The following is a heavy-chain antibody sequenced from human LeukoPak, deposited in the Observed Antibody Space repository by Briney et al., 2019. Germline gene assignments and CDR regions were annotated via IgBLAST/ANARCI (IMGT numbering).Heavy chain of an antibody. V-gene: IGHV4-59*13. Sequence: SETLSLTCTVSGGSIGSYYWSWIRQPPGKGLEWIGDIYFTANTNSNPSLKSRVTISLDTSKNQFSLNLTSVTAADTAVYYCARGYGDYYYYGMDVWGQRTTVTAS. CDR3: ARGYGDYYYYGMDV. D-gene: IGHD4-17*01. J-gene: IGHJ6*02. CDR2: IYFTANT. CDR1: GGSIGSYY.